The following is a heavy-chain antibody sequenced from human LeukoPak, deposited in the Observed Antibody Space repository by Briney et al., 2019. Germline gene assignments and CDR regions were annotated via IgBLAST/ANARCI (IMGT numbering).Heavy chain of an antibody. Sequence: SETLSLTCTVSGGSISSYYWSWIRQPPGKGLEWIGYIYYSGSTNYNPSLKSRVTISVDTSKNQFSLKMSSVTAADTAVYYCARDAPVWLGGEWFDPWGQGTLVTVSS. CDR1: GGSISSYY. J-gene: IGHJ5*02. CDR2: IYYSGST. D-gene: IGHD3-16*01. V-gene: IGHV4-59*01. CDR3: ARDAPVWLGGEWFDP.